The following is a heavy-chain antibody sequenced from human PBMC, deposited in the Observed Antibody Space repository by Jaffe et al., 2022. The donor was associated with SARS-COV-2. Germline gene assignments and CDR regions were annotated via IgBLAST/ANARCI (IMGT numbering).Heavy chain of an antibody. CDR2: IWYDGSNK. CDR1: GFTFSSYG. V-gene: IGHV3-33*01. CDR3: ARERDSTGAFDI. J-gene: IGHJ3*02. D-gene: IGHD6-19*01. Sequence: QVQLVESGGGVVQPGRSLRLSCAASGFTFSSYGMHWVRQAPGKGLEWVAVIWYDGSNKYYADSVKGRFTISRDNSKNTLYLQMNSLRAEDTAVYYCARERDSTGAFDIWGQGTMVTVSS.